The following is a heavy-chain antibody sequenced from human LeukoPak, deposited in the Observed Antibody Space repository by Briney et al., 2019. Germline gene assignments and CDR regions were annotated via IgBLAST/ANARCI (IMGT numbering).Heavy chain of an antibody. V-gene: IGHV3-23*01. CDR1: GFTFSNYA. CDR3: AKVAKYYYGSETYYFFEH. CDR2: ISGSGGST. D-gene: IGHD3-10*01. J-gene: IGHJ4*02. Sequence: PGGSLRLSCAASGFTFSNYAMSWVRQAPGKGLEWVSVISGSGGSTYYADSVKGRFTISRDNSKNSLYLQMNSLRVENTAVYYCAKVAKYYYGSETYYFFEHWGQGTPVTASS.